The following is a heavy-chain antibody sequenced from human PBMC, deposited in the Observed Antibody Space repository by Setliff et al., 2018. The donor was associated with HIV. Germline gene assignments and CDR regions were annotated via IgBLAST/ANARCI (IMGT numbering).Heavy chain of an antibody. J-gene: IGHJ5*02. CDR3: ASRVYYYDDSATLREEGFVP. Sequence: PSETLSLTCTVSGGSISSHYWSWIRQPPGKGLEWIGSIYYNGITNYNPSLKSRVTVSVDTSKNQFSLKLSSVTAADTAVYYCASRVYYYDDSATLREEGFVPWGQGALVTVSS. V-gene: IGHV4-59*08. CDR2: IYYNGIT. D-gene: IGHD3-22*01. CDR1: GGSISSHY.